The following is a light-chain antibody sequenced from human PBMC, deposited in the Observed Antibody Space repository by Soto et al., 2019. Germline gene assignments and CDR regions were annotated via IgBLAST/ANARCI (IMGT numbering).Light chain of an antibody. Sequence: DIQMTQSPSTLSASVGDTVTITCRASQNITNWLAWYQQKPGKAPKLLIYKASSLESGVPSKFSGSGSGTEFTLTFICLQPDEFATYNRQQYDTFSQTLGQGTKVEIK. J-gene: IGKJ1*01. CDR2: KAS. CDR3: QQYDTFSQT. CDR1: QNITNW. V-gene: IGKV1-5*03.